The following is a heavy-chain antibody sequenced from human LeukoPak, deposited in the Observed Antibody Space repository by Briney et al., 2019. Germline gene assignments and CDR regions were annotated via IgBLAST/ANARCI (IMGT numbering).Heavy chain of an antibody. D-gene: IGHD2-2*01. V-gene: IGHV4-34*01. Sequence: SETLSLTCAVYGGSFSGYYWSWIRQPPGKGLEWIGEINHSGSTNYNPSPKSRVTISVDTSKNQFSLKLSSVTAADTAVYYCATTHLGYCSSTSCTPGDYWGQGTLVTVSS. CDR3: ATTHLGYCSSTSCTPGDY. J-gene: IGHJ4*02. CDR1: GGSFSGYY. CDR2: INHSGST.